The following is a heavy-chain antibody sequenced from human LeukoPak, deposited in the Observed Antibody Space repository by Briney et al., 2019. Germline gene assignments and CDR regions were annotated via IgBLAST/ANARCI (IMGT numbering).Heavy chain of an antibody. D-gene: IGHD3-10*01. V-gene: IGHV4-30-4*08. J-gene: IGHJ4*02. CDR3: ARVPAYGSGSYSVDY. CDR2: IYYSGST. Sequence: SETLSLTCTVSGGSISSGSYYWSWIRQPAGKGLEWIGYIYYSGSTYYNPSLKSRVTISVDTSKNQFSLKLSSVTAADTAVYYCARVPAYGSGSYSVDYWGQGTLVTVSS. CDR1: GGSISSGSYY.